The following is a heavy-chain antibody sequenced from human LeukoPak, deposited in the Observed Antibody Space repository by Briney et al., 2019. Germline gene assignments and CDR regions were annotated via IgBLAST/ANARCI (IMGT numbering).Heavy chain of an antibody. D-gene: IGHD2-2*01. J-gene: IGHJ6*02. Sequence: GGSLRLSCVASGFTFSSYGMHWVRQAPGKGLEWVAATWYDGSNKYYADSVKGRFAISRDNSKNTLYLQMNSLRAEDTAVYFCARGGHCSTTSCSNYDGMDVWGQGTTVTVSS. CDR1: GFTFSSYG. CDR2: TWYDGSNK. V-gene: IGHV3-33*01. CDR3: ARGGHCSTTSCSNYDGMDV.